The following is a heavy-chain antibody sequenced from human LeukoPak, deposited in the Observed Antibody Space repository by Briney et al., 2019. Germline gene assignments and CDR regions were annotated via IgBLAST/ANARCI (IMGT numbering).Heavy chain of an antibody. Sequence: PGGSLRLSCAASGFTFSSYSMNWVRQAPGKGLEGVSSISSSSSYIYYADSVKGRFTISRDNAKNSLYLQMNSLRAEDTAVYYCARDQDIVVVVAATPRFDYWGQGTLVTVSS. CDR2: ISSSSSYI. J-gene: IGHJ4*02. CDR1: GFTFSSYS. CDR3: ARDQDIVVVVAATPRFDY. D-gene: IGHD2-15*01. V-gene: IGHV3-21*01.